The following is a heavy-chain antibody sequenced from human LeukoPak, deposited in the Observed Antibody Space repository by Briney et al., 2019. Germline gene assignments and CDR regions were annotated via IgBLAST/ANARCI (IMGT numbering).Heavy chain of an antibody. V-gene: IGHV3-23*01. Sequence: GGSLRLSCAASGFTFSSYAMSWVRQAPGKGLEWVSAISGSGGSTYYADSVKGRFTISRDNSKNTLYLQMNSLRAEDTAVYYCAKLFSTRIAAAGTGLDYWGQGTLVTVSS. CDR1: GFTFSSYA. D-gene: IGHD6-13*01. CDR2: ISGSGGST. CDR3: AKLFSTRIAAAGTGLDY. J-gene: IGHJ4*02.